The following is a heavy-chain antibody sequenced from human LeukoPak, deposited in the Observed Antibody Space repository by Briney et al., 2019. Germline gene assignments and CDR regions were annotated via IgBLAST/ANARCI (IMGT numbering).Heavy chain of an antibody. Sequence: GGSLRLSCAASGFTVSSNYMSWVRQAPGKGLEWVSVIYSGGSTYYVDSVKGRFTISRDNSKNTLYLQMNSLRAEDTAVYYCARFRDSSGYYYYYYGMDVWGQGTTVTVSS. J-gene: IGHJ6*02. CDR2: IYSGGST. CDR1: GFTVSSNY. CDR3: ARFRDSSGYYYYYYGMDV. D-gene: IGHD3-22*01. V-gene: IGHV3-66*01.